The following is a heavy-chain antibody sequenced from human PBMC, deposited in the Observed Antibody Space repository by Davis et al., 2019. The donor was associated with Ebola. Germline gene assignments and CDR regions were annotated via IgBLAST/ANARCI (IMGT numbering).Heavy chain of an antibody. J-gene: IGHJ4*02. D-gene: IGHD3-10*01. CDR3: TRASGPGDY. CDR1: GFTFSNAW. CDR2: IKSKTDGGTT. Sequence: GESLKISCAASGFTFSNAWMSWVRQAPGKGLEWVGRIKSKTDGGTTDYAAPVKGRFTISRDDSKSIAYLQMNSLKTEDTAVYYCTRASGPGDYWGQGTLVTVSS. V-gene: IGHV3-15*01.